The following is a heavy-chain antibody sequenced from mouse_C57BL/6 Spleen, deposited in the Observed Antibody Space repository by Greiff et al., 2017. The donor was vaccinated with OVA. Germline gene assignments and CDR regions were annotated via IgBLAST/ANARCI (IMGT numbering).Heavy chain of an antibody. D-gene: IGHD1-1*01. CDR2: INPNNGGT. J-gene: IGHJ2*01. V-gene: IGHV1-26*01. Sequence: VQLKQSGPELVKPGASVKISCKASGYTFTDYYMNWVKQSHGKSLEWIGDINPNNGGTSYNQKFKGKATLTVDKSSSTAYMELRSLTSEDSAVYYCARSVLITTVPYFDYWGQGTTLTVSS. CDR3: ARSVLITTVPYFDY. CDR1: GYTFTDYY.